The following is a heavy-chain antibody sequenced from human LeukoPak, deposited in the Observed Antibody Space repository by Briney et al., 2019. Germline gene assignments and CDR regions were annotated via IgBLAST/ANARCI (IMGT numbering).Heavy chain of an antibody. Sequence: SETLSLTCTVSGGSISSYYWSWIRQPPGKGLEWIGYIYYSGSTNYNPSLKSRVTISVDTSKNQFSLKLSSVTAADTAVYYCARRRQQLVLSQDYYYYYMDVWGKGTTVTVSS. D-gene: IGHD6-13*01. CDR2: IYYSGST. V-gene: IGHV4-59*01. CDR3: ARRRQQLVLSQDYYYYYMDV. J-gene: IGHJ6*03. CDR1: GGSISSYY.